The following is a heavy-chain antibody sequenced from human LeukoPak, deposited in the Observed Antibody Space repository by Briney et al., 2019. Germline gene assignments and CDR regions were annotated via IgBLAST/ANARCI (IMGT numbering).Heavy chain of an antibody. CDR2: ISSSSSTI. V-gene: IGHV3-48*01. J-gene: IGHJ4*02. CDR3: ARDQGYYDSSGYPSDY. CDR1: GFTFDDYG. Sequence: GGSLRLSCAASGFTFDDYGMSWVRQAPGKGLEWVSYISSSSSTIYYADSVKGRFTISRDNAKNSLYLQMNSLRAEDTAVYYCARDQGYYDSSGYPSDYWGQGTQVTVSS. D-gene: IGHD3-22*01.